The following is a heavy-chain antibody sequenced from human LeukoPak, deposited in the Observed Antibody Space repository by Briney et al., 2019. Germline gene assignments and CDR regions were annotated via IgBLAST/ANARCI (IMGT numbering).Heavy chain of an antibody. CDR2: ISQTETT. Sequence: SETLSLTCSVSGGSVSSYYWSWVRQTPGKGLEWIGYISQTETTDYGPSLKSRVTMSLDTSKNQFFLELRSVTAADTGVYYCARDGVNYYDISGYDIWGRGTLVTVSS. V-gene: IGHV4-59*02. D-gene: IGHD3-22*01. CDR1: GGSVSSYY. J-gene: IGHJ4*02. CDR3: ARDGVNYYDISGYDI.